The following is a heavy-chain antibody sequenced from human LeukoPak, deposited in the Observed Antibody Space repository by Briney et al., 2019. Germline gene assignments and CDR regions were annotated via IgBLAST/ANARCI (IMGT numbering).Heavy chain of an antibody. CDR3: ARSLLTPIYLDY. D-gene: IGHD2-8*01. J-gene: IGHJ4*02. CDR1: GGSISSSNW. Sequence: PSETLSLTCAVSGGSISSSNWWSWVRQPPGKGLEWIGEIYHSGSTNYNPSLKSRVTISVDTSKNQFSLKLSSVTAADTAVYYCARSLLTPIYLDYWGQGTLVTVSS. CDR2: IYHSGST. V-gene: IGHV4-4*02.